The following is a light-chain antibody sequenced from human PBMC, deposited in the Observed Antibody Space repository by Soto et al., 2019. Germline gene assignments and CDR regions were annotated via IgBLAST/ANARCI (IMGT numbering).Light chain of an antibody. Sequence: EIVLTQSPGTLSLSPGKISTLSCRASESVGRHLAWYHQKPGQAPKLLIFDASTRATGVPARFSGSGSGTEFTLTVSSLQSEDIAVYFCQQYNNWPPNFGHGTRLEIK. CDR3: QQYNNWPPN. V-gene: IGKV3-15*01. CDR2: DAS. J-gene: IGKJ5*01. CDR1: ESVGRH.